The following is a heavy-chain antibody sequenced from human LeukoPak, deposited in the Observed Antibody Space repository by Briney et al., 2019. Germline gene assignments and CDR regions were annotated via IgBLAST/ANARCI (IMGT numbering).Heavy chain of an antibody. J-gene: IGHJ3*02. CDR1: GGSISSYY. D-gene: IGHD3-22*01. CDR2: IYYSGST. Sequence: PSETLSPTCTVSGGSISSYYWSWIRQPPGKGLEWIGYIYYSGSTIYNPSLKSRVTISVDTSKNQFSLKLSSVTAADTAVYYCARYDDYYDSSGYYADAFDIWGQGTMVTVSS. CDR3: ARYDDYYDSSGYYADAFDI. V-gene: IGHV4-59*01.